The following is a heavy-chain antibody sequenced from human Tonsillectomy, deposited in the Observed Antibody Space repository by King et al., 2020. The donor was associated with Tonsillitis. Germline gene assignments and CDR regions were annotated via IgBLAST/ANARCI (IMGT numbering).Heavy chain of an antibody. V-gene: IGHV1-69*01. J-gene: IGHJ4*02. CDR2: IIPISGTA. D-gene: IGHD3-22*01. Sequence: QLVQSGAEVKKPGSSVKVSCKASGVTFNIYAFTWVRQAPGHGLEWMGGIIPISGTANYVQKIQGRLTITADESTATAYMDLRNLISQDTAVYYCATLKYFDSSDRYLAYWGQGTLVTVSS. CDR1: GVTFNIYA. CDR3: ATLKYFDSSDRYLAY.